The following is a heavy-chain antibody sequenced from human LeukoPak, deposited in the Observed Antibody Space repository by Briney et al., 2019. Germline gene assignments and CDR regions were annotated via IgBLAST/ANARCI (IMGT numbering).Heavy chain of an antibody. CDR3: AKANEWFPLGYFDY. D-gene: IGHD3-3*01. CDR2: ISGSGGST. Sequence: GGSLGLSCAASGFTFSSYAMSWVRQAPGKGLEWVSAISGSGGSTYYADSVKGRFTISRDNSKNTLYLQMNSLRAEHTAVYYCAKANEWFPLGYFDYWGQGTLVTVSS. V-gene: IGHV3-23*01. J-gene: IGHJ4*02. CDR1: GFTFSSYA.